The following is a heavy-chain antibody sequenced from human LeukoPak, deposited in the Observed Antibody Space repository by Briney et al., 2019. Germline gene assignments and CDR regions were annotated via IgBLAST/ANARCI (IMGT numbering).Heavy chain of an antibody. Sequence: GGSLRLSCAASGFTFSSYAMHWVRQAPGKGLEWVAVISYDGSNKYYADSVKGRFTISRDNSKNTLYLQMNSLRAEDTAVYYCVTEPLSDEVLVAFDIWGQGTMVTVSS. CDR2: ISYDGSNK. J-gene: IGHJ3*02. CDR3: VTEPLSDEVLVAFDI. V-gene: IGHV3-30-3*01. D-gene: IGHD1-14*01. CDR1: GFTFSSYA.